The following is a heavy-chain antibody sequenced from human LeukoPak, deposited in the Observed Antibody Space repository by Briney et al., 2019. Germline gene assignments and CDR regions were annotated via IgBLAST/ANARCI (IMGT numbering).Heavy chain of an antibody. CDR3: AKENIDFWTSPTTFMDV. Sequence: PGGSLRLSCAASGFTFSASWMTWVRQAPGKGLEWVANIDQDGGEQYYVDSVKGRFTISRDNTKNSLYLQMNGLRAEDTAVYYCAKENIDFWTSPTTFMDVWGKGTMVTVSS. J-gene: IGHJ6*04. V-gene: IGHV3-7*01. CDR2: IDQDGGEQ. CDR1: GFTFSASW. D-gene: IGHD3-3*01.